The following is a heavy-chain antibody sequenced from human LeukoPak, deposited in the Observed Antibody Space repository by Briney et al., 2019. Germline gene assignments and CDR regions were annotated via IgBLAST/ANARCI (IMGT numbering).Heavy chain of an antibody. CDR1: GYTLTELS. D-gene: IGHD6-19*01. J-gene: IGHJ5*02. Sequence: ASVKVSCKVSGYTLTELSMHWVRQAPGKGLEWMGGFDPEDGETIYARKFQGRVTMTEDTSTDTAYMELSSLRSEDTAVYYCARMTVSGRDNWFDPWGQGTLVTVSA. CDR3: ARMTVSGRDNWFDP. V-gene: IGHV1-24*01. CDR2: FDPEDGET.